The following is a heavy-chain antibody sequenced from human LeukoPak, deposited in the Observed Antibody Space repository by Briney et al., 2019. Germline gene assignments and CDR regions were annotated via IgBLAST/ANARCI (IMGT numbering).Heavy chain of an antibody. Sequence: GGSLRLSWAASGFTFSSYTMNWVRQAPGKGLEWVSSLSGTGRYIYYADLMKGRFTISRDNAKNSLYLQMNSLRAEDTAVYYCARGRGRRDGYNFDYWGQGTLVTVSS. D-gene: IGHD5-24*01. CDR2: LSGTGRYI. J-gene: IGHJ4*02. CDR3: ARGRGRRDGYNFDY. V-gene: IGHV3-21*06. CDR1: GFTFSSYT.